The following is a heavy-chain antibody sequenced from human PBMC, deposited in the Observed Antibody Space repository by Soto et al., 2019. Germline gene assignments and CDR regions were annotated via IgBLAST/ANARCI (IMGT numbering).Heavy chain of an antibody. CDR3: AKFEGHPLEYWYLDF. J-gene: IGHJ2*01. CDR2: IHGGGGAT. Sequence: EVQLLESGGGLVQPGGSLRLSCAASGFTFSAYAMGWVRQAPGKGLEWVSTIHGGGGATHYADSVKGRFTISRDDSKNTLYAQMNRLRAEDTAVYCCAKFEGHPLEYWYLDFWGRGTLVTVSS. CDR1: GFTFSAYA. V-gene: IGHV3-23*01. D-gene: IGHD1-1*01.